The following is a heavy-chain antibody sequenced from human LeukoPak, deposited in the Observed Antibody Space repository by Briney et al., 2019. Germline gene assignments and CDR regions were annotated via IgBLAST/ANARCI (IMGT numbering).Heavy chain of an antibody. CDR2: INERGSEK. D-gene: IGHD6-13*01. J-gene: IGHJ4*02. CDR3: ARDRAYSTHDY. CDR1: GFTFSRSW. V-gene: IGHV3-7*01. Sequence: PGGSLRLSCAASGFTFSRSWMTWVRQAPGKGLEWVGNINERGSEKYLVDSVEGRFTIPRDNAKSSVYLQMNSLRAEDTAIYYCARDRAYSTHDYWGQGTLVTVAS.